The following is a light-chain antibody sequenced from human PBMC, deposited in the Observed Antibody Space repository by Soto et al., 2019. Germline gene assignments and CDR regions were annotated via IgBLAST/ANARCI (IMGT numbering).Light chain of an antibody. CDR2: GAS. Sequence: EIVMTQSPATLSVSPGERATLSCTASQSVSSNLAWYQQKPGQAPRLLIYGASTRDTGTPARFSGSGSGTELTLTISSLQSEDFAVYYCQQYNEWPTTFGQGTRLEI. J-gene: IGKJ5*01. V-gene: IGKV3-15*01. CDR1: QSVSSN. CDR3: QQYNEWPTT.